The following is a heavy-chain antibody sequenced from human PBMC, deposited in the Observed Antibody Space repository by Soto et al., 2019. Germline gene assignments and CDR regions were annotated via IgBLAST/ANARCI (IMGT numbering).Heavy chain of an antibody. CDR3: AKSFPYCSSTSCYRADGAFDI. D-gene: IGHD2-2*02. J-gene: IGHJ3*02. CDR2: ISGSGGST. CDR1: GFTFSSYA. Sequence: LRLSCAASGFTFSSYAMSWVRQAPGKGLEWVSAISGSGGSTYYADSVKGRFTISRDNSKNTLYLQMNSLRAEDTAVYYCAKSFPYCSSTSCYRADGAFDIWGQGTMVTVS. V-gene: IGHV3-23*01.